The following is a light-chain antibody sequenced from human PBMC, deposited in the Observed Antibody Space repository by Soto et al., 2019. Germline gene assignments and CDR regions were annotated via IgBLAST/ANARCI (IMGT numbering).Light chain of an antibody. CDR1: QGISSH. CDR2: TAS. CDR3: QQYFSYPLT. V-gene: IGKV1-8*01. Sequence: AIRMTQSPSSFSASTGDRVTITCRASQGISSHLAWYQVKPGKAPRLLIYTASYLESGVPSRFSGSGCGPDFTLTIGSLLFEDFAVYYSQQYFSYPLTFGGGTKVEIK. J-gene: IGKJ4*01.